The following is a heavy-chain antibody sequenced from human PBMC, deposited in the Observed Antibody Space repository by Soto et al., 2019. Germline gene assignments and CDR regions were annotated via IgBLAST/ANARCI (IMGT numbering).Heavy chain of an antibody. Sequence: QVQLVQSGAEVTKPGASVKVSCKASGYTFTSYYMHWVRQAPGQGLEWMGIINPSGGSTSYAQKFQGRVTMTRDTSTSTVYMELSSLRSEDTAVYYCARGARAWNDVNYFDYWGQGTLVTVSS. J-gene: IGHJ4*02. CDR2: INPSGGST. CDR1: GYTFTSYY. CDR3: ARGARAWNDVNYFDY. D-gene: IGHD1-1*01. V-gene: IGHV1-46*01.